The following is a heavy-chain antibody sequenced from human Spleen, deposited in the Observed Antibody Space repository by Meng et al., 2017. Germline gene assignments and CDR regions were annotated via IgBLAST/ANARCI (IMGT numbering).Heavy chain of an antibody. D-gene: IGHD3-22*01. CDR2: IYHSGST. CDR3: ARDSSGYYLRAFDI. J-gene: IGHJ3*02. CDR1: GFTFDDDD. V-gene: IGHV4-38-2*02. Sequence: GSLRLSCTASGFTFDDDDMSWVRQAPGKGLEWIGSIYHSGSTYYNPSLKSRVTISVDTSKNQFSLKLSSVTAADTAVYYCARDSSGYYLRAFDIWGQGTMVTVSS.